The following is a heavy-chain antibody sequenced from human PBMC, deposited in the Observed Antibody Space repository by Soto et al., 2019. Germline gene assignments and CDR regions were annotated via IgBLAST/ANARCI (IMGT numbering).Heavy chain of an antibody. J-gene: IGHJ5*02. V-gene: IGHV1-18*01. D-gene: IGHD2-8*01. CDR1: GYTFTSKG. Sequence: QVQLVQSGAEVKKPGASVKVSCKASGYTFTSKGISWVRQAPGQGLEWMGWISAYNGNTNYAQKLQGRVTMTTDTSTSTAYMELRSLRSDDTAVYYCARIRLMVYGRTTGWFDPWGQGTLVTVSS. CDR2: ISAYNGNT. CDR3: ARIRLMVYGRTTGWFDP.